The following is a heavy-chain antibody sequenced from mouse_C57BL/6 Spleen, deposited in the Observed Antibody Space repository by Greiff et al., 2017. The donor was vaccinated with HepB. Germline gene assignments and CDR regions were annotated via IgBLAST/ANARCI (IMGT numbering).Heavy chain of an antibody. CDR2: INPNNGGT. Sequence: EVQLQQPGTELVKPGASVKISCKASGYTFTDYYMNWVKQSHGKSLEWIGDINPNNGGTSYNQKFKGKATLTVDKSSSTAYMELRSLTSEDSAVYYCARGEGYEGRVDYWGQGTTLTVSS. CDR3: ARGEGYEGRVDY. V-gene: IGHV1-26*01. CDR1: GYTFTDYY. J-gene: IGHJ2*01. D-gene: IGHD2-2*01.